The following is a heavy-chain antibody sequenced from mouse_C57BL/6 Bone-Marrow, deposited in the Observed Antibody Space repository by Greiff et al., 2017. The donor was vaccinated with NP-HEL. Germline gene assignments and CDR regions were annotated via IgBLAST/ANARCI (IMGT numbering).Heavy chain of an antibody. CDR2: IYPGSGST. CDR3: ANYGNSYYAMDY. V-gene: IGHV1-55*01. Sequence: QVQLQQPGAELVKPGASVKMSCKASGYTFTSYWLTWVKQRPGQGLEWIGDIYPGSGSTNYNEKFKSKATLTVDTSSSTAYMQLSSLTSEDSAVYYCANYGNSYYAMDYWGQGTSVTVSS. CDR1: GYTFTSYW. J-gene: IGHJ4*01. D-gene: IGHD2-1*01.